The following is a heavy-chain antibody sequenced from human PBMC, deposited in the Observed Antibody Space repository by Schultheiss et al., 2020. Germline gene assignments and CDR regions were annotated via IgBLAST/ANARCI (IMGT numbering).Heavy chain of an antibody. CDR1: GGSLSGYY. CDR3: ARVIAARRPLYFDY. V-gene: IGHV4-59*01. J-gene: IGHJ4*02. Sequence: SETLSLTCAVYGGSLSGYYWSWIRQPPGKGLEWIGYIHYSGSTNYNPSLKSRVTISVDTSKNQFSLKLRSVTAADTAVYYCARVIAARRPLYFDYWGQGTLVTVSS. D-gene: IGHD6-6*01. CDR2: IHYSGST.